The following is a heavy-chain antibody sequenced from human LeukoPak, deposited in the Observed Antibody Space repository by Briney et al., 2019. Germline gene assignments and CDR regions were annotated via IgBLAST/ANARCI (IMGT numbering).Heavy chain of an antibody. Sequence: GGSLRLSCAASGFTFSSHGTSWVRQTPGKGLEWVSSISTSGDGTVYADSVKGRVTISRDNSKNTLYLQMNSLRAEDTAVYYCAREYPRRLVRGVIGYYYYGMDVWGQGTTVTVSS. CDR1: GFTFSSHG. J-gene: IGHJ6*02. CDR3: AREYPRRLVRGVIGYYYYGMDV. V-gene: IGHV3-23*01. D-gene: IGHD3-10*01. CDR2: ISTSGDGT.